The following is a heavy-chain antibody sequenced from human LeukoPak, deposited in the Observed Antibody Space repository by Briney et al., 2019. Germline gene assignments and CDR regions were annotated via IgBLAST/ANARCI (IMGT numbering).Heavy chain of an antibody. D-gene: IGHD6-19*01. Sequence: SETLSLTCTVSGGSIGSYYWNWIRQPPGKGLEWIGYIHYSGSTSHNASLKSRVTTSVDTSKNQFSLKLSSVTAADTAVYYCARDGVAGGFDYWGQGTLVTVSS. V-gene: IGHV4-59*01. CDR1: GGSIGSYY. J-gene: IGHJ4*02. CDR3: ARDGVAGGFDY. CDR2: IHYSGST.